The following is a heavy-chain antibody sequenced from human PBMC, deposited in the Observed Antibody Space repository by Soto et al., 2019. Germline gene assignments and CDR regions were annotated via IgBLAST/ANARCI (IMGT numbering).Heavy chain of an antibody. D-gene: IGHD2-2*02. CDR1: GFTFDDYA. V-gene: IGHV3-43D*04. Sequence: GGSLRLSCAASGFTFDDYAMHWVRQAPGKGLEWVSLISWDGGRTYYADSVRGRFIVSRDSSKNSLYLQMSSLRVEDTALYYCAKDVCNGGTTSCYTRLDFWGQGALVTVSS. CDR3: AKDVCNGGTTSCYTRLDF. CDR2: ISWDGGRT. J-gene: IGHJ4*02.